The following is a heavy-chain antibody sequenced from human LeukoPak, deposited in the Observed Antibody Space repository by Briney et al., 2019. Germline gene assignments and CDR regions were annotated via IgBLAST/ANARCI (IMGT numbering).Heavy chain of an antibody. D-gene: IGHD6-13*01. V-gene: IGHV3-30*04. Sequence: GGSLRLSCAASGFTFSSYAMHWVRQAPGKGLEWVAVISYDGSNKYYADSVKGRSTISRDNSKNTLYLQMNSLRAEDTAVYYCARGSSSWSNWFDPWGQGTLVTVSS. J-gene: IGHJ5*02. CDR1: GFTFSSYA. CDR3: ARGSSSWSNWFDP. CDR2: ISYDGSNK.